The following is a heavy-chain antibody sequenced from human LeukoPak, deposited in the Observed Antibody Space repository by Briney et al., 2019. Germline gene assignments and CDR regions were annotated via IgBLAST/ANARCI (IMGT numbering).Heavy chain of an antibody. J-gene: IGHJ5*02. V-gene: IGHV3-30*18. CDR1: GITFRSYG. CDR2: ISYDGSHK. CDR3: AKGARGDTVTSIVGLNWFDP. D-gene: IGHD4-17*01. Sequence: GSLRLSCAASGITFRSYGMHWVRPAPGKGLEWVAVISYDGSHKYYADSVKGRFSISRDNSKNTLYLQMNSLRADDTAVYYCAKGARGDTVTSIVGLNWFDPWGQGTLVTVSS.